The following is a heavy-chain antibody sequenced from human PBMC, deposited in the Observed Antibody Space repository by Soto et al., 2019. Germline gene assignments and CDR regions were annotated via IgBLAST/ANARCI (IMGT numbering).Heavy chain of an antibody. J-gene: IGHJ4*02. Sequence: GGSLRLSCAASAFTFTNYAMSWVRQAPGKGLEWVSAISGSGASTYYADFVKGRFTISRDNSKNTLYLQMNSLRAEDTAVYYCAKDWAYDSSGFPGYWGQGTLVTVSS. CDR3: AKDWAYDSSGFPGY. CDR2: ISGSGAST. D-gene: IGHD3-22*01. V-gene: IGHV3-23*01. CDR1: AFTFTNYA.